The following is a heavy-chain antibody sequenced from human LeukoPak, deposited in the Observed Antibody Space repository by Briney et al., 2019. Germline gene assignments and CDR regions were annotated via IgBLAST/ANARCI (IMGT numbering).Heavy chain of an antibody. CDR2: ITGSGGST. CDR3: AKRGLGYFFDY. D-gene: IGHD3-10*01. CDR1: GFTFSSHS. Sequence: PGGSLRLSCAASGFTFSSHSMSWVRQAPGKGLEWVSAITGSGGSTYYADSVKGRFTISRDNSKNTLYLQMNSLRAEDTAVYYCAKRGLGYFFDYWGQGTLVTVSS. V-gene: IGHV3-23*01. J-gene: IGHJ4*02.